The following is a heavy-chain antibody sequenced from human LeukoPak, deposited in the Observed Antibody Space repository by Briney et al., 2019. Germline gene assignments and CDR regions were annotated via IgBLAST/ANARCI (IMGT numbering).Heavy chain of an antibody. CDR2: SYFMGST. Sequence: SQTLSLACTVSGGSIISYYWSWIRQPPGKGREWIGNSYFMGSTDYNRSPKSQATISVDTSRNQFSLKLRSAPAADTAMYYCAKQVAGFCSDTSCSALDLEYWGQGVLVTVSS. CDR1: GGSIISYY. J-gene: IGHJ4*02. V-gene: IGHV4-59*08. D-gene: IGHD2-2*01. CDR3: AKQVAGFCSDTSCSALDLEY.